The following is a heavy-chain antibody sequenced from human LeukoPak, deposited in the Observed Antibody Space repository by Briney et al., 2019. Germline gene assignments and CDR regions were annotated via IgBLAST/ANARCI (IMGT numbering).Heavy chain of an antibody. CDR2: IIPIFGTA. D-gene: IGHD2-21*02. V-gene: IGHV1-69*05. J-gene: IGHJ4*02. CDR3: ARDMAYCGGDCYHFDY. Sequence: SVKVSCKASGGTFNSYAISWVRQAPGQGLEWMGRIIPIFGTANYAQKFQGRVTTTTDESTSTAYMELSSLRSKDTAVYYCARDMAYCGGDCYHFDYWGQGTLVTVSS. CDR1: GGTFNSYA.